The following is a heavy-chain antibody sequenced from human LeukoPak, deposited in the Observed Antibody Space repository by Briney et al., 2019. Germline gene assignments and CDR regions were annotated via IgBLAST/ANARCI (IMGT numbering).Heavy chain of an antibody. V-gene: IGHV3-23*01. CDR3: AKQWLVGI. Sequence: GGSLRLSGAASGFSFSDHAMNWVRQAPGKGLEWVSSLSETGDTTDYADSVKGRFTISRDNSKNTLYLQMNSLRPDDTAVYYCAKQWLVGIWGQGTLVTVSS. J-gene: IGHJ4*02. D-gene: IGHD6-19*01. CDR2: LSETGDTT. CDR1: GFSFSDHA.